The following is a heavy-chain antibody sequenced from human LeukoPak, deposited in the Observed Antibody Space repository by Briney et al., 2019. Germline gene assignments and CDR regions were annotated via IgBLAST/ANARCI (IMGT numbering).Heavy chain of an antibody. Sequence: GGSLRLSCAASGFIFNNYAMSWVRQAPGKGLEWVSTISGNGVDTYCADSVRARFTISRDNPKNTLYLQMNSLRVEDTAVYYCAKLYSSGRYYFDYWGQGTLVTVSS. D-gene: IGHD6-19*01. V-gene: IGHV3-23*01. J-gene: IGHJ4*02. CDR1: GFIFNNYA. CDR2: ISGNGVDT. CDR3: AKLYSSGRYYFDY.